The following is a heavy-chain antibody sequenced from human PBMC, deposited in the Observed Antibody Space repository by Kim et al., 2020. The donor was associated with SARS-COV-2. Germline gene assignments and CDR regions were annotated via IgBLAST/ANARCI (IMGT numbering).Heavy chain of an antibody. CDR1: GFTFSSFA. V-gene: IGHV3-23*01. CDR3: AKKGIPVRGQCYFDL. Sequence: GGSLRLSCAASGFTFSSFAMTWVRQAPGKGLEWVSILSDSGGDTFYADSVKGRFTISRDNSKNTLYLQMNSLRAEDTAVYYCAKKGIPVRGQCYFDLWGRGTLVTVSS. CDR2: LSDSGGDT. D-gene: IGHD6-19*01. J-gene: IGHJ2*01.